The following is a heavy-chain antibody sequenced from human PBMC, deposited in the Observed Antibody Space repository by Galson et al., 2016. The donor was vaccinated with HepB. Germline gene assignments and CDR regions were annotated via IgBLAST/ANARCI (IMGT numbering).Heavy chain of an antibody. Sequence: SLRLSCAASGFTFSGYGMSWVRQAPGKGLEWVSGISDSGGAIHYADSVKGRFTMSRDNSRNTLYLQMNGLRAADTAIYYCVKRRDVADDAFDKWGQGTMVTVSS. D-gene: IGHD2-21*02. CDR2: ISDSGGAI. CDR3: VKRRDVADDAFDK. CDR1: GFTFSGYG. V-gene: IGHV3-23*01. J-gene: IGHJ3*02.